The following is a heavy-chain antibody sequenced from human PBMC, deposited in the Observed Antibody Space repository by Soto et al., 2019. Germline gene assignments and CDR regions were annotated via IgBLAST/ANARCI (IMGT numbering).Heavy chain of an antibody. D-gene: IGHD1-7*01. Sequence: QVQLVQSGAEVKKPGSSVKVSCKASGGTFSSYVISWVRQAPGQGPEWMGGIIPMYGTANYAQKFQGRVTITADKSTSTAYMELSSLRSEDTAVYYCARTPASMELRLTMFDPWGQGTLVTVSS. V-gene: IGHV1-69*06. CDR2: IIPMYGTA. CDR3: ARTPASMELRLTMFDP. CDR1: GGTFSSYV. J-gene: IGHJ5*02.